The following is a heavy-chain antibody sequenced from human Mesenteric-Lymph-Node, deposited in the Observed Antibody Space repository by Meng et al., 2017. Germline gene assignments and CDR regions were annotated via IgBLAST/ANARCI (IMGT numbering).Heavy chain of an antibody. CDR2: IYPGDSDA. J-gene: IGHJ4*02. V-gene: IGHV5-51*01. CDR3: AREDSSAFHFDF. D-gene: IGHD3-22*01. Sequence: ESLKISCKASGYSFSSYWIAWVRQMPGKGLEWMGIIYPGDSDARYSPSFQGQVTISADKSISTAYLQWSSLKASDTAIYFCAREDSSAFHFDFWGQGTLVTVSS. CDR1: GYSFSSYW.